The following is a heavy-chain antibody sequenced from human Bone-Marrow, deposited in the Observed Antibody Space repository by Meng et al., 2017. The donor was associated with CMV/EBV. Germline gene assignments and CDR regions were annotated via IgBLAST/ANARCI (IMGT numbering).Heavy chain of an antibody. D-gene: IGHD2-2*01. CDR1: GFTFSSYA. V-gene: IGHV3-23*01. CDR3: AGGIVVVPAAMWYYYYGMDV. CDR2: ISGSGGST. J-gene: IGHJ6*02. Sequence: GESLKISCAPSGFTFSSYAMSWVRQAPGKGLEWVSAISGSGGSTYYADSVKGRFTISRDNAKNSLYLQMNSLRAEDTAVYYCAGGIVVVPAAMWYYYYGMDVWGQGTTVTVSS.